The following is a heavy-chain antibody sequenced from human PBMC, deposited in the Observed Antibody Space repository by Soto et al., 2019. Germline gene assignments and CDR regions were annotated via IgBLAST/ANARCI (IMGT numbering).Heavy chain of an antibody. V-gene: IGHV3-23*01. J-gene: IGHJ4*02. Sequence: DEQLLESGGALVVPGGSLRLSCAASGFAFSNYAMTWVRQAPGKGLEWVSSIRGNGDRTYYAESVKGRFTISRDNSKSTLFLQMNSLRADDTAVYFCARAEVTAVFGLWCQGTLVTVSS. D-gene: IGHD2-21*02. CDR1: GFAFSNYA. CDR2: IRGNGDRT. CDR3: ARAEVTAVFGL.